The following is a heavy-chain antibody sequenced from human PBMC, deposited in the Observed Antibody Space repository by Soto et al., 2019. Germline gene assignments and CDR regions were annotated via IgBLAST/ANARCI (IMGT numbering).Heavy chain of an antibody. V-gene: IGHV3-9*01. J-gene: IGHJ4*02. CDR3: AQRPGRSYYDISGYYNFDY. D-gene: IGHD3-22*01. CDR1: GFTFDDYA. CDR2: SSWNSGTI. Sequence: GGSLRLSCAASGFTFDDYAIHWVRQSPGKGLEWVSGSSWNSGTIGYADAVKSRFTISRDNSKNTLYLQMNSLRAEDTAVYYCAQRPGRSYYDISGYYNFDYWGQGTLVTVSS.